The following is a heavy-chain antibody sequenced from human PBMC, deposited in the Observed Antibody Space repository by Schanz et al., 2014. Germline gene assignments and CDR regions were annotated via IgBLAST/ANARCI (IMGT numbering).Heavy chain of an antibody. CDR3: AKEGSIYWDRSVDY. Sequence: QVQLVESGGGVVQPGGSLRLSCAASGFTFSSSGMHWVRQAPGKGLEWVSAITDSGGSTYYADSVKGRFTISRDNSKNTLYLQMNSLRPEDTAVYYCAKEGSIYWDRSVDYWGQGTLVTVSS. CDR2: ITDSGGST. J-gene: IGHJ4*02. CDR1: GFTFSSSG. V-gene: IGHV3-NL1*01. D-gene: IGHD1-26*01.